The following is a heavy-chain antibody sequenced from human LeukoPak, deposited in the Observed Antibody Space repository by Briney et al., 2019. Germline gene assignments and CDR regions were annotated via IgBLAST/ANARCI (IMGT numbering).Heavy chain of an antibody. CDR3: ARVVGLTGYSSTWYSGYYYYMDV. V-gene: IGHV1-69*06. J-gene: IGHJ6*03. Sequence: SVTVSCKASGGTFSSYAISWVRQAPGQGLEWMGGIIPIFGTANYAQKFQGRVTITADKSTSTAYMELSSLRSEDTAVYYCARVVGLTGYSSTWYSGYYYYMDVWGKGTTVTVSS. D-gene: IGHD6-13*01. CDR1: GGTFSSYA. CDR2: IIPIFGTA.